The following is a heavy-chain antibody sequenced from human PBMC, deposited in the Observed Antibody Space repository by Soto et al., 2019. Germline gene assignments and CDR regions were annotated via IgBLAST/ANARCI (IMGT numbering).Heavy chain of an antibody. V-gene: IGHV1-3*01. CDR1: GYTFTSYA. J-gene: IGHJ6*02. D-gene: IGHD6-13*01. CDR2: INAGNGNT. Sequence: ASVKVSCKASGYTFTSYAMHWVRQAPGQRLEWMGWINAGNGNTKYSQKFQGRVTITRDTSASTAYMELSSLRSEDTAVYYCARDRGGSSSWKKRLPYYYYGMDVWGQGTTVTVSS. CDR3: ARDRGGSSSWKKRLPYYYYGMDV.